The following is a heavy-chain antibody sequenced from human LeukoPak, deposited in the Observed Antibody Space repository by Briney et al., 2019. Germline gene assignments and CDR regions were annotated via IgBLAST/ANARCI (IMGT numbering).Heavy chain of an antibody. CDR1: GFTFSNAW. CDR3: TTAWYYDILTGYSNFDY. CDR2: IKSKTDGGTT. D-gene: IGHD3-9*01. V-gene: IGHV3-15*01. Sequence: GGSLRLSCAASGFTFSNAWMSWVRQASGKGLEWVGRIKSKTDGGTTDYAAPVKGRFTISRDDSKNTLYLQMNSLKTEDTAVYYCTTAWYYDILTGYSNFDYWGQGTLVTVSS. J-gene: IGHJ4*02.